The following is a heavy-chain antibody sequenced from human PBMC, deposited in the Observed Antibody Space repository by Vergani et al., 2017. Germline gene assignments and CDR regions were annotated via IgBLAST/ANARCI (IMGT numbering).Heavy chain of an antibody. D-gene: IGHD6-19*01. CDR1: GYTFTGYY. CDR2: INPNSGGT. CDR3: ARRGIAVAGTYYYGMDV. J-gene: IGHJ6*02. V-gene: IGHV1-2*02. Sequence: QVQLVQSGAEVKKPGASVKVSCKASGYTFTGYYMHWVRQAPGQGLEWMGWINPNSGGTNYAQKFQGRVTMTRDTSISTAYMELSRLRSDDTAVYYCARRGIAVAGTYYYGMDVWGQGTTVTVSS.